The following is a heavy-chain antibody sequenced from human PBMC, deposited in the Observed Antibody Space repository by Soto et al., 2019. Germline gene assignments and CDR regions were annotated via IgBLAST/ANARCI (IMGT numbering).Heavy chain of an antibody. CDR2: INPSGGST. CDR3: ARRSSSFMSRWFDP. CDR1: GYTLTELS. J-gene: IGHJ5*02. Sequence: ASVKVSCKVSGYTLTELSMHWVRQAPGQGLEWMGIINPSGGSTSYAQKFQGRVTVTRDTSTSTVYMELSSLRSEDTAVYYCARRSSSFMSRWFDPWGQGTLVTVSS. D-gene: IGHD6-6*01. V-gene: IGHV1-46*01.